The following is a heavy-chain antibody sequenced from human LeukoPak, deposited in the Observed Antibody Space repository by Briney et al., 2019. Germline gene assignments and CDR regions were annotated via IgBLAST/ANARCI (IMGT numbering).Heavy chain of an antibody. Sequence: PAGSLRLSCAASGFTVTTNYMSWVRQAPGKGLECVSSLETGGTTHYADSVRGRFTISRDTSRNNLYLQMNSLRAEDTATYYCAKARGFFGEPDFYYAMDVWGQGTTVTVSS. CDR2: LETGGTT. V-gene: IGHV3-66*01. CDR1: GFTVTTNY. D-gene: IGHD3-10*01. CDR3: AKARGFFGEPDFYYAMDV. J-gene: IGHJ6*02.